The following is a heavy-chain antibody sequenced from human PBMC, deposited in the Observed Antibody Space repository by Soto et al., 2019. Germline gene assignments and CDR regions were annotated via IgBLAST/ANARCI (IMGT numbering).Heavy chain of an antibody. CDR2: ISGSGYPL. D-gene: IGHD3-22*01. Sequence: PGGSLRLSCSGSGFCFSDYFASWSRQAPGKGLEWVSYISGSGYPLYYADAVRGRFTISRYNTKNSLYLQMSSLRAEDTAVYYCARERKYYDSSSLTRPYHYYGMDVWGQGTTVTVSS. V-gene: IGHV3-11*04. CDR3: ARERKYYDSSSLTRPYHYYGMDV. CDR1: GFCFSDYF. J-gene: IGHJ6*02.